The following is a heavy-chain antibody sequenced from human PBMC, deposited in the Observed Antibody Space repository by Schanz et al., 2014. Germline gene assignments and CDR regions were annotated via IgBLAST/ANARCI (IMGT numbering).Heavy chain of an antibody. D-gene: IGHD2-2*01. V-gene: IGHV1-8*02. CDR2: MNPKSGNT. CDR1: GYTFINSD. CDR3: VRAVGPAALHGYWFDP. Sequence: QVQLVQSGAEVKNPGASVKVSCKASGYTFINSDINWVRQAAGQGLEWMGWMNPKSGNTGYAQKFQGRVTMSRTTSIXXXXMELSRLRPDDXXXXYCVRAVGPAALHGYWFDPWGQGTLVTVAS. J-gene: IGHJ5*02.